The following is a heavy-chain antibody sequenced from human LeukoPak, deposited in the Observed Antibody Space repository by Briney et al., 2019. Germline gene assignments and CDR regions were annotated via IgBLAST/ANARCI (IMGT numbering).Heavy chain of an antibody. Sequence: GGSLRLFCAASGFTFSSYNMNWVRQAPGKGLEWVSSISRSNNYIYYADSVRGRFTISRDNAKDSLYLQMNSLRAEDTAVYYCAKDDLGYCSSTSCYAVDYWGQGTLVTVSS. D-gene: IGHD2-2*01. CDR2: ISRSNNYI. CDR3: AKDDLGYCSSTSCYAVDY. J-gene: IGHJ4*02. CDR1: GFTFSSYN. V-gene: IGHV3-21*01.